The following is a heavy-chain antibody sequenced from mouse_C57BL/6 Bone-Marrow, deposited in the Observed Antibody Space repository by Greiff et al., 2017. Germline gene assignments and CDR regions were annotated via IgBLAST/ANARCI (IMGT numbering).Heavy chain of an antibody. CDR1: GYTFTNYW. J-gene: IGHJ3*01. V-gene: IGHV1-63*01. Sequence: VQLQQSGAELVRPGTSVKMSCKASGYTFTNYWIGWAKQRPGHGLEWIGDIYPGGGYTNYNEKFKGKATLTTDKSSSTTYMQFSSLTSEDSAIDIYARAINGSSYGFADWGQGTLVTVSA. D-gene: IGHD1-1*01. CDR3: ARAINGSSYGFAD. CDR2: IYPGGGYT.